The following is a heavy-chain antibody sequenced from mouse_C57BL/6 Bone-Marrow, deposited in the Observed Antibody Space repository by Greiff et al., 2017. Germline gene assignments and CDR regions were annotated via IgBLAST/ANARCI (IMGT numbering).Heavy chain of an antibody. V-gene: IGHV7-1*01. CDR1: GFTFSDFY. Sequence: EVKVVESGGGLVQSGRSLRLSCATSGFTFSDFYMEWVRQAPGKGLEWIAASRNKANDYTTEYSASVKGRFIVSRDTSHSILYLQMNALRAEDTAIYYCARDAGNYGFYAMDYWGQGTSVTVSS. CDR3: ARDAGNYGFYAMDY. D-gene: IGHD2-1*01. J-gene: IGHJ4*01. CDR2: SRNKANDYTT.